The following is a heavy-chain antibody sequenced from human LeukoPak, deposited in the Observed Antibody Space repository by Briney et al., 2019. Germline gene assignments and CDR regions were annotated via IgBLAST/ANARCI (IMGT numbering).Heavy chain of an antibody. V-gene: IGHV4-59*01. CDR3: ARGSDSSDYYYGYYYYMDV. J-gene: IGHJ6*03. CDR2: IYYSGST. CDR1: GGSISSYY. D-gene: IGHD3-22*01. Sequence: SETLSLTCTVSGGSISSYYWSWIRQPPGKGLEWIGYIYYSGSTNYNPSLKSLVTISVDTSKNQFSLKLSSVTAADTAVYYCARGSDSSDYYYGYYYYMDVWGKGTTVTVSS.